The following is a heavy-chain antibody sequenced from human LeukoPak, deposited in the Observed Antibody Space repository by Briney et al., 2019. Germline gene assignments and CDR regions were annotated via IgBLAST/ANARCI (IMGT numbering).Heavy chain of an antibody. CDR3: AREIKTAMVGPLPDY. V-gene: IGHV1-2*02. CDR2: INPNGGGT. D-gene: IGHD5-18*01. J-gene: IGHJ4*02. Sequence: ASVKVSCKASGYTFTGYYMHWVRQAPGQGLEWMGWINPNGGGTNYAQKFQGRVTMTRDTSISTAYMELSRLRSDDTAVYYCAREIKTAMVGPLPDYWGQGTLVTVSS. CDR1: GYTFTGYY.